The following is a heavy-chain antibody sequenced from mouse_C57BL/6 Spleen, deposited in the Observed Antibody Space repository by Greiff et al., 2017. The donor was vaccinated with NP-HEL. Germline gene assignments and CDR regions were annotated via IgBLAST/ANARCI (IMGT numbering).Heavy chain of an antibody. CDR1: GYSITSGYY. J-gene: IGHJ3*01. Sequence: EVKLQESGPGLVKPSQSLSLTCSVTGYSITSGYYWNWIRQFPGNKLEWMGYISYDGSNNYNPSLKNRISITRDTSKNQFFLKLNSLTTEDTATYYCAIEEDYDEAWFAYWGQGTLVTVAA. CDR3: AIEEDYDEAWFAY. D-gene: IGHD2-4*01. CDR2: ISYDGSN. V-gene: IGHV3-6*01.